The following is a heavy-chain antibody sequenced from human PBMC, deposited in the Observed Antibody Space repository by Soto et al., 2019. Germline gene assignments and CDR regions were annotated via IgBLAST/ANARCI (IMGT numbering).Heavy chain of an antibody. CDR3: ARQGGDCPSYHFDY. Sequence: QVQLVQSGAEVKKPGSSVKVSCKASGGSFSSYGFSWVRQAPGQGLEWMGGIVPMFDTPNYAQRFQGRVTISADESTSTAYMELSSLRSEDTAVYFCARQGGDCPSYHFDYWGQGTLVTVSS. D-gene: IGHD2-21*02. V-gene: IGHV1-69*01. J-gene: IGHJ4*02. CDR2: IVPMFDTP. CDR1: GGSFSSYG.